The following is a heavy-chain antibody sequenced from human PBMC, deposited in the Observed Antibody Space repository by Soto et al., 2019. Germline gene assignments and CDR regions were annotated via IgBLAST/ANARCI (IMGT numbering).Heavy chain of an antibody. CDR1: F. V-gene: IGHV4-39*01. J-gene: IGHJ5*02. D-gene: IGHD6-19*01. CDR3: ARHYSSGSRNWFDP. CDR2: IYYSGST. Sequence: FWGWVRQPPGKGLEWIGSIYYSGSTYYNPSLRSRVTISVDTSKNQFSLKLSSVTAADTAVFYCARHYSSGSRNWFDPWGQGTLVTVSS.